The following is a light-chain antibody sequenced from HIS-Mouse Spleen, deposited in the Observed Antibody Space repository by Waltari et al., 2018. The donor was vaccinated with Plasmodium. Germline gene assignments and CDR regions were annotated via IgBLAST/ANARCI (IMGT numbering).Light chain of an antibody. CDR2: KDS. CDR1: ALQKHY. Sequence: YALTHQPPLSVSPGHTSRFTCSADALQKHYDSVYQQKPGQAPVLVIYKDSERPSGIPERFSGSSSGTTVTLTISGVQAEDEADYYCQSADSSGTYVVFGGGTKLTVL. V-gene: IGLV3-25*03. J-gene: IGLJ2*01. CDR3: QSADSSGTYVV.